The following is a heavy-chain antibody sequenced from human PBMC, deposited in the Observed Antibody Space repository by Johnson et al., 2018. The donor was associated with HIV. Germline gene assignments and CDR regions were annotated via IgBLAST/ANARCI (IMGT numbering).Heavy chain of an antibody. Sequence: QVQLGESGGGLVKPGGSLRLSCAASGFTFSDYYMSWIRQAPGKGLEWVSYISSSGSSIYYDDSVQGRFTIARDNAKNSLYLQMNSLRDEDTAVYYCASKLVRPRDAFDIWGQGTMVTVSS. D-gene: IGHD6-13*01. V-gene: IGHV3-11*04. CDR3: ASKLVRPRDAFDI. J-gene: IGHJ3*02. CDR1: GFTFSDYY. CDR2: ISSSGSSI.